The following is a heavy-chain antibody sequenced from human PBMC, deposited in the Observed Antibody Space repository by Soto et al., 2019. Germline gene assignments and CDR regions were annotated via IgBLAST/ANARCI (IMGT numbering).Heavy chain of an antibody. J-gene: IGHJ4*02. CDR1: GGSISSYY. V-gene: IGHV4-59*08. CDR2: IYYSGST. CDR3: ARTLYYFDY. D-gene: IGHD3-16*01. Sequence: SETLSLTCTVSGGSISSYYWSWIRQPPGKGLEWIGYIYYSGSTNYNPSLKSRVTISIDTSKNQFSLKLSSVTAADTAVYYCARTLYYFDYWGQGTLVTVSS.